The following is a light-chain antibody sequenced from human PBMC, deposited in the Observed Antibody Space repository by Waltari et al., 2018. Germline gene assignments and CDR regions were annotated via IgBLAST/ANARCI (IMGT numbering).Light chain of an antibody. V-gene: IGKV1-39*01. CDR1: QSISSY. CDR2: AAS. Sequence: DIQMTQSPSSLSASVGDRVTITCRASQSISSYLNWYQQKPGNAPKLLSYAASSLQSGVPSRFSGSGSGTDFTLTISSLQPEDFATYYCQQSYSTLPSFGQGTKVEIK. J-gene: IGKJ1*01. CDR3: QQSYSTLPS.